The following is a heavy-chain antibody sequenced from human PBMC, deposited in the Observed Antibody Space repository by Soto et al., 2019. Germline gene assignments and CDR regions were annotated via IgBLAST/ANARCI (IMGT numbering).Heavy chain of an antibody. CDR3: ARGGITMVRGVIIARPYYYYGMDV. Sequence: ASVKVSCKASGYTFTSYAMHWVRQAPGQRLEWMGWINAGNGNTKYSQKFQGRVTITRDTSASTAYMELSSLRSEDTAVYYCARGGITMVRGVIIARPYYYYGMDVWGQGTTV. CDR2: INAGNGNT. D-gene: IGHD3-10*01. CDR1: GYTFTSYA. V-gene: IGHV1-3*01. J-gene: IGHJ6*02.